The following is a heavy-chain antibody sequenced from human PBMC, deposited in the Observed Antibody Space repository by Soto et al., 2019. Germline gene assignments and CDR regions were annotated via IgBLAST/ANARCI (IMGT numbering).Heavy chain of an antibody. CDR1: GYTFTSYA. Sequence: QVQLVQSGAEVKKPGASVKVSCKASGYTFTSYAMHWVRQAPGQRLEWMGWINAGNGNTKYSQKFQGRVTITRDTSSITAYMELSSLRSEDTAVYYCARDTSRGYFDYWGQGTLVTVSS. V-gene: IGHV1-3*01. J-gene: IGHJ4*02. CDR2: INAGNGNT. D-gene: IGHD3-10*01. CDR3: ARDTSRGYFDY.